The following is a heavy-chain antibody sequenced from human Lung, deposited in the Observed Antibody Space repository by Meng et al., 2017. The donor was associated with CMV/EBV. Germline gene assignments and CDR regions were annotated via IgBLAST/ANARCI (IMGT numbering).Heavy chain of an antibody. CDR2: MKPNTGKT. D-gene: IGHD2-2*01. V-gene: IGHV1-8*01. CDR3: ARGLRRPSSAIDFDY. J-gene: IGHJ4*02. Sequence: QVLLVQSGAEVKKPGASVKVSCKASGYTFTNYNINWVRQATGQGLEWMGWMKPNTGKTGYGQKFQGRITMTRNTAISTSYMELSSLTSEDTAVYFCARGLRRPSSAIDFDYWGQGTLVTVSS. CDR1: GYTFTNYN.